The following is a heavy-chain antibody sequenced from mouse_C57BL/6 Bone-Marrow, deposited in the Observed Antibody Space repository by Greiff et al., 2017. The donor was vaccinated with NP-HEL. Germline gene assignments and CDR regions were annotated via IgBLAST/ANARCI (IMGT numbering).Heavy chain of an antibody. CDR1: GFTFSSYT. CDR2: ISGGGGNP. V-gene: IGHV5-9*01. CDR3: ARHDYYGSSYDY. J-gene: IGHJ2*01. D-gene: IGHD1-1*01. Sequence: EVMLVESGGGLVKPGGSLKLSCAASGFTFSSYTMSWVRQTPEKRLEWVATISGGGGNPYYPDSVKGRFTISRDNAKNTLYLQMSSLRSEDTALYYCARHDYYGSSYDYWGQGTTLTVSS.